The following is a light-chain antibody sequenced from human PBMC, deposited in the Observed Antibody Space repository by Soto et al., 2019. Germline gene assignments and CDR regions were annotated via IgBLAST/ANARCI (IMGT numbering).Light chain of an antibody. V-gene: IGLV2-14*01. Sequence: QSALTQPASVSGSPGQSITISCTGTSSDVGDYNYVSWYQQHPGKAPKLMIYDVSNRPSGVSNRFSGSKSGSMASLTISGLQAEDEADYYCSSYTSSSTRVFGTGTKLTVL. CDR3: SSYTSSSTRV. J-gene: IGLJ1*01. CDR2: DVS. CDR1: SSDVGDYNY.